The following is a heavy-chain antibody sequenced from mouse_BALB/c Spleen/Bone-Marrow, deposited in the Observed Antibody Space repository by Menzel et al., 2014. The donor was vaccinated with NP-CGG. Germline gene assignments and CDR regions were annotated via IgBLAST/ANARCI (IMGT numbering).Heavy chain of an antibody. CDR3: TIYYGNYFAY. CDR2: INPSNGGT. CDR1: GYTFTSYY. Sequence: QVQLKQSGAELVKPGASVKLSCKASGYTFTSYYMYWVKQGPGQGLEWIGEINPSNGGTNLNEKFKSKATLTVDKSSSTAYMQLSSLTSEDSAVYYCTIYYGNYFAYWGQGTLVTVSA. J-gene: IGHJ3*01. V-gene: IGHV1S81*02. D-gene: IGHD2-1*01.